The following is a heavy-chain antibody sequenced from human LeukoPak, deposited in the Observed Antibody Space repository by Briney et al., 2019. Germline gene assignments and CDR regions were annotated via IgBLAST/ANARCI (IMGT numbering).Heavy chain of an antibody. J-gene: IGHJ6*02. CDR3: TTESDGQNYYYYGMDV. CDR1: GFILSNHW. V-gene: IGHV3-15*01. Sequence: GGSLRLSCAASGFILSNHWMTWARQAPGKGLEWVGRIKSKTDGGTTDYAAPVKGRFTISRDDSKNTLYLQMNSLKTEDTAVYYCTTESDGQNYYYYGMDVWGQGTTVTVSS. D-gene: IGHD2-8*01. CDR2: IKSKTDGGTT.